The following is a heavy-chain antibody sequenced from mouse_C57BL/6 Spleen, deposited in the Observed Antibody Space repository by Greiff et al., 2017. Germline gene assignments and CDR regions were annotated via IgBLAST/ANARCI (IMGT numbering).Heavy chain of an antibody. V-gene: IGHV5-4*01. CDR3: AREGPYGSSLYFDY. CDR1: GFTFSSYA. J-gene: IGHJ2*01. Sequence: EVQLVESGGGLVKPGGSLKLSCAASGFTFSSYAMSWVRQTPEKRLEWVATISDGGSYTYSPDNVKGRFTISRDNAKNNLYLQMSHLKSEDTAMYYCAREGPYGSSLYFDYWGQGTTLTVSS. CDR2: ISDGGSYT. D-gene: IGHD1-1*01.